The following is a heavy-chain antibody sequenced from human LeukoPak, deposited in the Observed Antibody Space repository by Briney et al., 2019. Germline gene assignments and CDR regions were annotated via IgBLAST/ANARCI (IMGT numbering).Heavy chain of an antibody. V-gene: IGHV3-21*01. Sequence: GGSLRLSCAASGFTFSSYSMNWVRQAPGKGLEWVSSISSSSSYIYYADSVKGRFTISRDNAKNSLYLQMNSLRAEDTAVYYCARIVYSGYDYANFDYWGQGTLVTVSS. CDR2: ISSSSSYI. CDR3: ARIVYSGYDYANFDY. CDR1: GFTFSSYS. D-gene: IGHD5-12*01. J-gene: IGHJ4*02.